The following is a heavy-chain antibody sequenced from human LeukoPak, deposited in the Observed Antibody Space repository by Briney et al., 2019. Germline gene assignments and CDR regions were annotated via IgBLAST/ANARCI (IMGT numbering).Heavy chain of an antibody. V-gene: IGHV3-23*01. J-gene: IGHJ4*02. CDR3: AKDVGDYENPFFDY. D-gene: IGHD4-17*01. CDR1: GFTFRSYA. CDR2: ISGSGYST. Sequence: GGSLRLSCAASGFTFRSYAMSWVRQAPGKGLEWVSGISGSGYSTYYADSVKGRFTISRDNSKNTLFLQMNSLRAEDTAVYYCAKDVGDYENPFFDYWGQGTLVTVSS.